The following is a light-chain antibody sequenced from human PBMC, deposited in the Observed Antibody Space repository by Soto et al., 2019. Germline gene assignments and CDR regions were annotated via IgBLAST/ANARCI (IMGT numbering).Light chain of an antibody. J-gene: IGKJ1*01. Sequence: EIVLTQSPGTLSLSPGERATLSCRASQSVSSIYLAWYQQKPGQAPRLLIYGASSRATGIPDRFSGSGSGTDFTLTINRLEPEDFAVYYCQQYGGSLVTFGQGTKVEIK. CDR2: GAS. V-gene: IGKV3-20*01. CDR3: QQYGGSLVT. CDR1: QSVSSIY.